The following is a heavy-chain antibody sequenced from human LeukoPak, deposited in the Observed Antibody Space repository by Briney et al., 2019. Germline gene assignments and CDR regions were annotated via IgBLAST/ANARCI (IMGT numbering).Heavy chain of an antibody. CDR2: IKQDGSEK. D-gene: IGHD3-9*01. V-gene: IGHV3-7*01. CDR3: ATNLDEGYYYYYMDV. CDR1: GFTFSSYW. J-gene: IGHJ6*03. Sequence: GGSLRLSCAASGFTFSSYWMSWVRQAPGKGLEWVANIKQDGSEKYYVDSVKGRFTISRDNAKNSLYLQMNSLRAENTAVCYCATNLDEGYYYYYMDVWGKGTTVTVSS.